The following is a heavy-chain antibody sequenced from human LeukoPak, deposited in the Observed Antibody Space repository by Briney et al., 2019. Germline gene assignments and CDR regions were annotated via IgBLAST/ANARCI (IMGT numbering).Heavy chain of an antibody. D-gene: IGHD5-12*01. CDR1: GFTFSSYS. V-gene: IGHV3-21*01. CDR2: ISSSSSYI. J-gene: IGHJ3*02. Sequence: GGSLRLSCAASGFTFSSYSMNWVRQAPGKGLEWVSSISSSSSYIYYADSVKGRFTISRDNAKNSLYLQMNSLRAEDTAVYYCARDRRGWLQSNAFAIWGQGTMITVSS. CDR3: ARDRRGWLQSNAFAI.